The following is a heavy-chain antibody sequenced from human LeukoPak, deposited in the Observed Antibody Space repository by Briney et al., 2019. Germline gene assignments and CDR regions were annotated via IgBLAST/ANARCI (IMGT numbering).Heavy chain of an antibody. J-gene: IGHJ4*02. CDR2: IYYSGST. D-gene: IGHD2-15*01. V-gene: IGHV4-59*08. CDR3: ARLRHKRGDYIDY. Sequence: PETLSLTCTVSGGSISSYYWSWIRQPPGKGLEWIGYIYYSGSTNYNPSLKSRVTISVDTSKNQFSLKLSSVTAADTAVYYCARLRHKRGDYIDYWGQGTLVTVSS. CDR1: GGSISSYY.